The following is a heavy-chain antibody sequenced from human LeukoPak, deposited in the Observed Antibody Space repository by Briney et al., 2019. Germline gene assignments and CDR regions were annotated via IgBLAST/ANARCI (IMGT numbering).Heavy chain of an antibody. CDR3: ARGGFYCGGDCYVDY. CDR1: GGSFSPYY. Sequence: TSETLSLTCAVYGGSFSPYYWSWIRQPPGKGLEWIGEINHSGSTNYNPSLKSRVTISVDTSKNQFSLRLSSVTAADTAVYYCARGGFYCGGDCYVDYWGQGTLVTVSS. V-gene: IGHV4-34*01. D-gene: IGHD2-21*02. CDR2: INHSGST. J-gene: IGHJ4*02.